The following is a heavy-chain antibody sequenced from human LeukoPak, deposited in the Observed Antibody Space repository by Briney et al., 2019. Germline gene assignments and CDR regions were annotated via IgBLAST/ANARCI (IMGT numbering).Heavy chain of an antibody. CDR2: IRYDGSNK. V-gene: IGHV3-30*02. CDR3: ASGSGSYYSPHFDY. J-gene: IGHJ4*02. CDR1: GFTFSSYG. D-gene: IGHD3-10*01. Sequence: GGSLRLSCAASGFTFSSYGMHWVRQAPGKGLEWVAFIRYDGSNKYYADSVKGRFTISRDNSKNTLYLQMNSLRAEDTAVYYCASGSGSYYSPHFDYWGQGTLVTVSS.